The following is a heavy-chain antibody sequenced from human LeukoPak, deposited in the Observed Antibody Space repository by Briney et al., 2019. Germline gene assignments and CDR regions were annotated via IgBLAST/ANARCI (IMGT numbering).Heavy chain of an antibody. D-gene: IGHD6-19*01. V-gene: IGHV3-23*01. J-gene: IGHJ4*02. Sequence: GGSLRLSCAASGFTFSSYAMSWVRQAPGKGLEWVSAISGSGGSTYYADSVKGRFTISRDNSKNTLYLQMNSLRAEDTAVYYCARDLGGSGWYWGYDYWGQGTLVTVSS. CDR3: ARDLGGSGWYWGYDY. CDR1: GFTFSSYA. CDR2: ISGSGGST.